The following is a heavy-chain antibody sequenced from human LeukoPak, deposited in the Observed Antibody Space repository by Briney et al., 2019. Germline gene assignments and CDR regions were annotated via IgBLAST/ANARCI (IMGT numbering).Heavy chain of an antibody. V-gene: IGHV3-21*01. CDR2: ISSSSGYI. D-gene: IGHD3-10*01. CDR1: GFTFSSYS. Sequence: GGSLRLSCAASGFTFSSYSMNWVRQAPGKGLEWVSSISSSSGYIYYADSVKGRFTISTDNAKNTLYLQMNSLRAEDTAVYYCARDLGPAMVRGVIVYWGQGTLVTVSS. J-gene: IGHJ4*02. CDR3: ARDLGPAMVRGVIVY.